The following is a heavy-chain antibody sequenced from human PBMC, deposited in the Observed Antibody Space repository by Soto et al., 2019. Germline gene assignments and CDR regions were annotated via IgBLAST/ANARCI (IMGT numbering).Heavy chain of an antibody. Sequence: PSETLSLTCTVSGGSISSSSFHWGWIRQPPGKGLEWIGSIYYSGSTYYSPSLKSRVTISVDTSKNQFSLKLSSVTAADTAVYYCALRPRGYSYGLGGYWGQGTLVTVSS. CDR2: IYYSGST. V-gene: IGHV4-39*07. CDR1: GGSISSSSFH. CDR3: ALRPRGYSYGLGGY. J-gene: IGHJ4*02. D-gene: IGHD5-18*01.